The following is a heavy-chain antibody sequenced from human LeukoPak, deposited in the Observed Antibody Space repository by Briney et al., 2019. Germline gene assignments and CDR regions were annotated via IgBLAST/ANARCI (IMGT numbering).Heavy chain of an antibody. J-gene: IGHJ2*01. Sequence: RTGGSLRLSCAASGFTFDEYGMSWVRQAPGKGLEWVSGISLNGGSSGYADSVKGRFTISRDNAKNSLYLQMNSLRAEDTALYYCAKGSAAGTFWYFDLWGRGTLVTVSS. CDR3: AKGSAAGTFWYFDL. V-gene: IGHV3-20*04. CDR2: ISLNGGSS. D-gene: IGHD6-13*01. CDR1: GFTFDEYG.